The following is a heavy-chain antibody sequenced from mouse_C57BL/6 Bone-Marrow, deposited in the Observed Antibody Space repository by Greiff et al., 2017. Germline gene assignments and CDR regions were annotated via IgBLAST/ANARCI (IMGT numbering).Heavy chain of an antibody. CDR2: IDPENGDT. CDR1: GFNIKDDY. J-gene: IGHJ3*01. CDR3: TTSRWDGY. D-gene: IGHD4-1*01. V-gene: IGHV14-4*01. Sequence: VQLQQSGAELVRPGASVKLSCTASGFNIKDDYMHWVKQRPEQGLEWIGWIDPENGDTEYASKFQGKATITADTSSNTAYLQLSSLTSEDTAVYYCTTSRWDGYLGQGTLVTVSA.